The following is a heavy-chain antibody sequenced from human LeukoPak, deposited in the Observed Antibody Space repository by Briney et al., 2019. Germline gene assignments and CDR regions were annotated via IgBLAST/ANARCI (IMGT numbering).Heavy chain of an antibody. J-gene: IGHJ4*02. CDR2: IIPIFGTA. V-gene: IGHV1-69*13. CDR3: ARGDYDSSGYYFGTPLYYFDY. D-gene: IGHD3-22*01. CDR1: GGTFSCYA. Sequence: GASVKVSCKASGGTFSCYAISWVRQAPGQGLEWMGGIIPIFGTANYAQKFQGRVTITADESTSTAYMELSSLRSEDTAVYYCARGDYDSSGYYFGTPLYYFDYWGQGTLVTVSS.